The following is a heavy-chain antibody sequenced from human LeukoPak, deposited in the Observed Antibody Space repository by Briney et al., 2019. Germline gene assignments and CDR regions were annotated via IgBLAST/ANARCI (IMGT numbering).Heavy chain of an antibody. V-gene: IGHV3-23*01. J-gene: IGHJ4*02. Sequence: GGSLRLSCAASGFTFSSYAMSWVRQAPGEGLEWVSAISGSGGSTYYADSVKGRFTISRDNSKNTLYLQMNSLRAEDTAVYYCARGHGTTGYCSSTSCYYFDYWGQGTLVTVSS. CDR1: GFTFSSYA. D-gene: IGHD2-2*03. CDR3: ARGHGTTGYCSSTSCYYFDY. CDR2: ISGSGGST.